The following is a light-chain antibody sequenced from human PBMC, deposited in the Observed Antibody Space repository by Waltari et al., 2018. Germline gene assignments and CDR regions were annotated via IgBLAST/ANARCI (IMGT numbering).Light chain of an antibody. CDR3: QQYDGIVLT. J-gene: IGKJ4*01. V-gene: IGKV3-20*01. CDR2: GAS. Sequence: EIFLTLSPGTLSLSPVERAPLSCRASQIVITISLCWYQQKPGQAPRLLIFGASNRATGIPDRFSGSGSVTDFTLTISRLEPEDFAVYYCQQYDGIVLTFGGGTKVEI. CDR1: QIVITIS.